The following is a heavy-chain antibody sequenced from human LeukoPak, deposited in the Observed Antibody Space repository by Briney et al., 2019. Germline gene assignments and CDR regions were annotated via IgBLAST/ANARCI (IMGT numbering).Heavy chain of an antibody. Sequence: GGSLRLSCAASGFTFSTYAMTWVRQAAGKGLEWVSVTSNGGVTTYYADSVKGRFSISRDNSKNTLYLQMNSLGADDTAVYYCAKGNWRYFDYWGQGTLVTVSS. V-gene: IGHV3-23*01. D-gene: IGHD1-1*01. J-gene: IGHJ4*02. CDR1: GFTFSTYA. CDR3: AKGNWRYFDY. CDR2: TSNGGVTT.